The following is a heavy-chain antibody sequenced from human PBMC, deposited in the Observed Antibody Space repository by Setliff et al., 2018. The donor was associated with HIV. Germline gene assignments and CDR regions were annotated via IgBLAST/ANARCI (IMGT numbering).Heavy chain of an antibody. CDR2: IYYSGST. V-gene: IGHV4-4*02. J-gene: IGHJ5*02. CDR1: GGSISSSNW. CDR3: ARSDVLEFLEWSPEGCFDP. D-gene: IGHD3-3*02. Sequence: SETLSLTCTVSGGSISSSNWWSWVRQPPGKGLEWIGSIYYSGSTYYNPSLKSRVTISVDTSKNQFSLKVNSVSAADTAVYYCARSDVLEFLEWSPEGCFDPWGQGTLVTVSS.